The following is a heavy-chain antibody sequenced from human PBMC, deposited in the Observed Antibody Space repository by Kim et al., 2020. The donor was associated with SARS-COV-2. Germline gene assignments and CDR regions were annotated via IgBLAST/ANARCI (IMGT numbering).Heavy chain of an antibody. CDR1: GGSITSSSYY. Sequence: SETLSLTCTVSGGSITSSSYYWGWIRQPPGKGLEWIGSIYYSGSTYYNPSLKSRVTISVDTSKNQFSLKLSSVTAADTAVYYCARLRNGWFDPWGQGTLVTVSS. CDR3: ARLRNGWFDP. D-gene: IGHD2-8*01. V-gene: IGHV4-39*01. CDR2: IYYSGST. J-gene: IGHJ5*02.